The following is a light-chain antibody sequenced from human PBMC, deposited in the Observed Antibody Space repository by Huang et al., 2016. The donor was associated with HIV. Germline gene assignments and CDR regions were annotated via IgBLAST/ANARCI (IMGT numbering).Light chain of an antibody. V-gene: IGKV1-39*01. CDR3: QQSHTTPIT. J-gene: IGKJ2*01. CDR2: TTS. CDR1: QSIRNY. Sequence: DIQMTQSPSSLSASVGDRVTITCRASQSIRNYLNWYQQRPGIAPKLLIYTTSTLQSGVPSRLSGSGSGTHFTLTISSLQPEDFAVYYCQQSHTTPITFGQGTKLDIK.